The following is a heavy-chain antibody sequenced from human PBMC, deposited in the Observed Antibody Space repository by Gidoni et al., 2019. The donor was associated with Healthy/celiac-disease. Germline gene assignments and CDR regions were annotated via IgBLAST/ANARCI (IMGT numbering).Heavy chain of an antibody. Sequence: EVQLFESGGDLVQPGGSLRLSCADSGFTFSSDAMSWVRQAPGKGLEWVSEISGSGGSTYYADSVKGRFTISRDNSKNTLYLQMNSLRAEDTAVYYCAKDPPPGWELERENYWGQGTLVTVSS. CDR1: GFTFSSDA. V-gene: IGHV3-23*01. D-gene: IGHD1-26*01. J-gene: IGHJ4*02. CDR3: AKDPPPGWELERENY. CDR2: ISGSGGST.